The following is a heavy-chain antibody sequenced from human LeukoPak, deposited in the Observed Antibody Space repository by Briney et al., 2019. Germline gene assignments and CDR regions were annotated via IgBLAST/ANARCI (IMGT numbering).Heavy chain of an antibody. D-gene: IGHD3-22*01. CDR1: GGSISSGSYY. V-gene: IGHV4-61*02. Sequence: SQTLSLTCTVSGGSISSGSYYWSWIRQPAGKGLEWIGRIYTSGSTNYNPSLKSRVTMSVDTSKNQFSLKLSSVTAADTAVYYCARTYYYDSSGYGYFQHWGQGTLVTVSS. J-gene: IGHJ1*01. CDR3: ARTYYYDSSGYGYFQH. CDR2: IYTSGST.